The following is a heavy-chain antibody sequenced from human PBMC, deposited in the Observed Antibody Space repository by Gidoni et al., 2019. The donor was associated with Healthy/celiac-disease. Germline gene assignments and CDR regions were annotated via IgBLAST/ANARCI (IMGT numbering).Heavy chain of an antibody. D-gene: IGHD6-6*01. V-gene: IGHV3-23*01. CDR1: GFTFGRYA. CDR2: ISGSGGST. J-gene: IGHJ3*02. Sequence: EVQLLESGGGLVQPGGSLRLSCAASGFTFGRYAMSWVRQAPGKGLEWVSAISGSGGSTYYADSVKCRFTISRDNSKNTLYLQMNSLRAEDTAVYYCAKERGGGIAARRDAFDIWGQGTMVTVSS. CDR3: AKERGGGIAARRDAFDI.